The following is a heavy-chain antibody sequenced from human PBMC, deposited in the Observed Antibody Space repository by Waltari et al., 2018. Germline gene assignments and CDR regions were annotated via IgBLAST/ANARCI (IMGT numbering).Heavy chain of an antibody. V-gene: IGHV4-34*01. D-gene: IGHD3-10*01. CDR1: GGSSCGYD. CDR3: ARGASFYSVVRYYYYMDV. CDR2: IYQSGIT. J-gene: IGHJ6*03. Sequence: QLQLQQWGAGLSKPSETLSLDCAVYGGSSCGYDASWIRPPPGRGLEWIGEIYQSGITNYNPSLKSRVTISVDTSKNRFSLKLSSVTAADTAVYYCARGASFYSVVRYYYYMDVWGKGTTVTVSS.